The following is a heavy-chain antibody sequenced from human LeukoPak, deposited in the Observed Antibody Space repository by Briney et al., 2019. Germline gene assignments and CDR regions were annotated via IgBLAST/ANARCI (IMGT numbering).Heavy chain of an antibody. CDR2: INHSGST. J-gene: IGHJ3*02. CDR1: GGSFSGYY. Sequence: NPSETLSLTCVVYGGSFSGYYWSWIRQPPGKGLEWIGEINHSGSTNYNPSLKSRVTISVDTSKNQFSLKLSSVTAADTAVYYCASICSSTSCYIDAFDIWGQGTMVTVSS. V-gene: IGHV4-34*01. D-gene: IGHD2-2*02. CDR3: ASICSSTSCYIDAFDI.